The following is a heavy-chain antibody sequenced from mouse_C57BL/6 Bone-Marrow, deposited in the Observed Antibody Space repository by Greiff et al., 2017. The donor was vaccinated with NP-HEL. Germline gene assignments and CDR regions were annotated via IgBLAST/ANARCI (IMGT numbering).Heavy chain of an antibody. Sequence: QVQLKQPGAELVMPGASVKLSCKASGYTFTSYWMHWVKQRPGQGLEWIGEIDPSDSYTNYNQKFKGKSTLTVDKSSSTAYMQLSSLTSEDSAVYYCARWDYEKDAMDYWGQGTTLTVSS. CDR3: ARWDYEKDAMDY. D-gene: IGHD2-4*01. CDR2: IDPSDSYT. J-gene: IGHJ4*01. V-gene: IGHV1-69*01. CDR1: GYTFTSYW.